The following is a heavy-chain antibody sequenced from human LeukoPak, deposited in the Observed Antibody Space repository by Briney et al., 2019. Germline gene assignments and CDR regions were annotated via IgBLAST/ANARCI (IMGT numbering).Heavy chain of an antibody. D-gene: IGHD6-13*01. V-gene: IGHV1-2*02. Sequence: ASVKVSCKASGYTFTGYYMHWVRQAPGQGLEWMGWINPNSGGTNYAQKFQGRVTMTSDTSISTAYMELSRLRSDDTAVYYCASLSIAAAGTLDYWGQGTLVTVSS. CDR1: GYTFTGYY. CDR3: ASLSIAAAGTLDY. CDR2: INPNSGGT. J-gene: IGHJ4*02.